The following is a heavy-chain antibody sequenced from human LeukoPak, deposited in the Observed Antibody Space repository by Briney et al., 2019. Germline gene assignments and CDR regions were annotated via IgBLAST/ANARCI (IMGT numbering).Heavy chain of an antibody. D-gene: IGHD3-9*01. V-gene: IGHV3-23*01. Sequence: PGGSLRLSCAASGFTFSSYGMSWVRQAPGKGLEWVSAIRGSGGSTYYADSVKGRFTISRDNSKNTLYLQMNSLRAEDTAVYYCAKRGYDILTGYYNEDYFDYWVQGTLVTVSS. CDR1: GFTFSSYG. CDR2: IRGSGGST. J-gene: IGHJ4*02. CDR3: AKRGYDILTGYYNEDYFDY.